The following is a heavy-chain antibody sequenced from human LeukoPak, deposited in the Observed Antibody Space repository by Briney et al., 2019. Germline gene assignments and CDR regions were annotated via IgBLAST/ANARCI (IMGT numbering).Heavy chain of an antibody. J-gene: IGHJ5*02. V-gene: IGHV4-31*03. CDR2: IWNSGST. CDR1: GDSISSRTYY. CDR3: ATDVSSTFPNWFDP. D-gene: IGHD6-6*01. Sequence: SQTLSLTCSVSGDSISSRTYYWTWIRQHPGKGLEWIGYIWNSGSTNYNPSLKSRVTISVDTSKNQFSLKLTSVIAADTAVYYCATDVSSTFPNWFDPWGQGILVIVSS.